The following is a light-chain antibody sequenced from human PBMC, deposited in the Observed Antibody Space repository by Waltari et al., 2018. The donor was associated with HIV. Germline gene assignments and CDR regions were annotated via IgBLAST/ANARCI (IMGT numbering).Light chain of an antibody. CDR1: GSNIGAGYD. V-gene: IGLV1-40*01. CDR3: QSYDTSLSGSGV. J-gene: IGLJ2*01. Sequence: QSVLTQPPSVSGAPGQRVTISCTGSGSNIGAGYDVHWYQQLPGTAPRVLIYGNSNRPSGVPDRFSGSKSGTSASLAIAGRQAEDEADYYCQSYDTSLSGSGVFGGGTKLTVL. CDR2: GNS.